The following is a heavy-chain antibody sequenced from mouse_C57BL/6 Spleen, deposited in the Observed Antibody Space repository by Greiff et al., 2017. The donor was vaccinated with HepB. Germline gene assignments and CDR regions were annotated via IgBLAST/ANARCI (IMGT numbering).Heavy chain of an antibody. J-gene: IGHJ1*03. CDR2: ISYDGSN. CDR1: GYSITSGYY. CDR3: ARGSSYDCWYFDV. D-gene: IGHD1-1*01. V-gene: IGHV3-6*01. Sequence: EVQLQESGPGLVKPSQSLSLTCSVTGYSITSGYYWNWIRQFPGNKLEWMGYISYDGSNNYNPSLKNRISITRDTSKNQFFLKLNSVTTEDTATYYCARGSSYDCWYFDVWGTGTTVTVSS.